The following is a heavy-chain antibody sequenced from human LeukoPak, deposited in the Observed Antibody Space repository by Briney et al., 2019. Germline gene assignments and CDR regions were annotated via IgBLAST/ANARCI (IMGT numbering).Heavy chain of an antibody. CDR1: GYTLTELS. V-gene: IGHV1-24*01. CDR2: FDPEDGET. CDR3: ATDHNYDILTGPNFDY. Sequence: ASVKVYCKVSGYTLTELSMHWVRQAPGKGLEWMGGFDPEDGETIYAQKFQGRVTMTEDTSTDTAYMELSSLRSEDTAVYYCATDHNYDILTGPNFDYWGQGTLVTVSS. J-gene: IGHJ4*02. D-gene: IGHD3-9*01.